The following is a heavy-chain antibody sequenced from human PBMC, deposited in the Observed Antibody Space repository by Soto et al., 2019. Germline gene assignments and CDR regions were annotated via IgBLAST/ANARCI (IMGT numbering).Heavy chain of an antibody. J-gene: IGHJ4*02. D-gene: IGHD5-18*01. CDR2: SYSGGDT. CDR1: GFTVSSKK. V-gene: IGHV3-53*01. Sequence: PGGSLRLSCAASGFTVSSKKMSWVRQAPGEGLEWVSVSYSGGDTYYADSVRGRFTISRDNPKNALYLQMNTLRADDTAVYYCASHTAMAPYYFDYWGLGTLVTVSS. CDR3: ASHTAMAPYYFDY.